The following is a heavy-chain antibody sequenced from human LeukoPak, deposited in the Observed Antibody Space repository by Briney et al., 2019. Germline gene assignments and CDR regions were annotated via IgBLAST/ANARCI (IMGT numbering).Heavy chain of an antibody. CDR2: INHSGST. CDR3: ARALTGGYSYGIYYYYYYYMDV. V-gene: IGHV4-34*01. Sequence: PSETLSLTCAVYGGSFSGYYWSWIRQPPGKGLEWIGEINHSGSTNYNPSLKSRVTISVDTSKNQFSLKLSSVTAADTAVYYCARALTGGYSYGIYYYYYYYMDVWGKGTTVTISS. D-gene: IGHD5-18*01. J-gene: IGHJ6*03. CDR1: GGSFSGYY.